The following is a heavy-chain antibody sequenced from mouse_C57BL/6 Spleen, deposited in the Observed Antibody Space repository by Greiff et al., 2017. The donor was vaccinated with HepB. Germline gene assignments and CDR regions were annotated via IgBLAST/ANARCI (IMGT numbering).Heavy chain of an antibody. V-gene: IGHV2-2*01. CDR1: GFSLTSYG. D-gene: IGHD1-1*02. CDR2: IWSGGST. J-gene: IGHJ1*03. Sequence: VQLQQSGPGLVQPSQSLSITCTVSGFSLTSYGVHWVRQSPGKGLEWLGVIWSGGSTDYNAAFISRLSISKDNSKSQVFFKMNSLQADDTAIYYCARNSRGSYVGLYFDVWGTGTTVTVSS. CDR3: ARNSRGSYVGLYFDV.